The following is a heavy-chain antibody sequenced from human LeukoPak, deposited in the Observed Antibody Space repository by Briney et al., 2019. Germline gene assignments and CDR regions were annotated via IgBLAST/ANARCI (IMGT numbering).Heavy chain of an antibody. CDR3: TKGDDSSTWYTFDI. CDR2: IGGSGGST. D-gene: IGHD6-13*01. Sequence: GGSLRLSCAASGFTFSSYAMSWVRQAPGKGLEWVSTIGGSGGSTYYADSVKDRFTISRDNSKNTLYLQMNSLRDEDTAVYYCTKGDDSSTWYTFDIWGQGTMVTVSS. CDR1: GFTFSSYA. J-gene: IGHJ3*02. V-gene: IGHV3-23*01.